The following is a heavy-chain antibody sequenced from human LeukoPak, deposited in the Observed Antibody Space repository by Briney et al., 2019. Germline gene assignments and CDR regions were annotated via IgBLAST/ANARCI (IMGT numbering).Heavy chain of an antibody. CDR1: GGSFSGYY. J-gene: IGHJ5*02. D-gene: IGHD2-21*01. Sequence: SETLSLTCAVYGGSFSGYYCSWIRQPPGKGLEWIGEINHSGSTNYNPSLKSRVTISVDTSKNQFSLKLSSVTAADTAVYYCARVHIAVVSPIGNWFDPWRQGTLVTVSS. V-gene: IGHV4-34*01. CDR3: ARVHIAVVSPIGNWFDP. CDR2: INHSGST.